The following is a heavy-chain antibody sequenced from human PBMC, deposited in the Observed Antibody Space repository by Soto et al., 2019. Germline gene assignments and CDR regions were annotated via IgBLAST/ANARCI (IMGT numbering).Heavy chain of an antibody. CDR3: ARLRGFRGWPFDY. CDR1: EFSFNTYW. J-gene: IGHJ4*02. CDR2: IYPGDSDT. Sequence: PGESLKISCKGSEFSFNTYWIAWVRQRPGEGLKWMGIIYPGDSDTRYSPSFQGQVTISADKSISTAYLQWSSLKASDTAMYYCARLRGFRGWPFDYWGQGALVTVSS. D-gene: IGHD6-19*01. V-gene: IGHV5-51*01.